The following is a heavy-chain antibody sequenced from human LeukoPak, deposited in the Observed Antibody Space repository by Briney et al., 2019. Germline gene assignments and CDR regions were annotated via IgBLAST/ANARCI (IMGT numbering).Heavy chain of an antibody. Sequence: PSETLSLTCTVSGGSISSYYWSWIRQPPGKGLEWIGYIYYSGSTNYNPSLKSRVTISVDTSKNQFSLKLSSVTAADTAVYYCARDSSVVDDYVWGSYPEGGFGFDYWGQGTLVTVSS. CDR3: ARDSSVVDDYVWGSYPEGGFGFDY. D-gene: IGHD3-16*02. CDR1: GGSISSYY. CDR2: IYYSGST. J-gene: IGHJ4*02. V-gene: IGHV4-59*01.